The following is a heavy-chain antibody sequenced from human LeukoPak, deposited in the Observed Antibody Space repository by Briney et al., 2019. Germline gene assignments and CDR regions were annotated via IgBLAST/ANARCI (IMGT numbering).Heavy chain of an antibody. Sequence: PGASLRLSCAASGFTFSSYAMTWVRQAPGKGLEWVSDISGSGGTTYYADSVKGRFTISRDNSKNTLYLQMNSLRAEDTAVYYCAKDRCSSTSCYSDSNRFDPWGQGTLVTVSS. CDR3: AKDRCSSTSCYSDSNRFDP. CDR1: GFTFSSYA. CDR2: ISGSGGTT. V-gene: IGHV3-23*01. D-gene: IGHD2-2*01. J-gene: IGHJ5*02.